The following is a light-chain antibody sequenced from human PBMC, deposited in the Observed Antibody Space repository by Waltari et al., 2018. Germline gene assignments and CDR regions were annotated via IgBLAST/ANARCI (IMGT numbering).Light chain of an antibody. CDR1: QDITKY. CDR3: QHYDRLPYT. CDR2: GAA. Sequence: DIQMTQPPSSLTASVGDRVTITCQASQDITKYLNWYKQKPGKAPKHLINGAANLEAGVPSRFSGSGSGTDFTLNISSLQAEDVATDYCQHYDRLPYTFGQGTSLQIK. V-gene: IGKV1-33*01. J-gene: IGKJ2*01.